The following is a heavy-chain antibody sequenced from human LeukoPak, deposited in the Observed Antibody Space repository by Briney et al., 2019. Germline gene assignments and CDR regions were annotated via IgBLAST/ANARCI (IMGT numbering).Heavy chain of an antibody. V-gene: IGHV1-8*01. Sequence: GASVTVSFTASGYTFTSYDINWVRQATGQGLEWMGWMNPNSGNTGYAQKFQGRVTMTRNTSITTAYMELSSLRSEDTAVYYCARARSSSWYDYWGQGTLVTVSS. J-gene: IGHJ4*02. D-gene: IGHD6-13*01. CDR2: MNPNSGNT. CDR1: GYTFTSYD. CDR3: ARARSSSWYDY.